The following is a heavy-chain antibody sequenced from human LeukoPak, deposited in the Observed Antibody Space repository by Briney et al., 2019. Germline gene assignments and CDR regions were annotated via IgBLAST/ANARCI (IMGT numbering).Heavy chain of an antibody. Sequence: GGSLRLSCAASGFTFSGSGIHWVRQASGKGLEWVGRIRGKANNYVTAYAASVKGRFTISRNDSQNTAYLEMNSLKTEDTAVYYCTTDPDEKQLMFDYWGQGTLVTVSS. CDR3: TTDPDEKQLMFDY. CDR2: IRGKANNYVT. V-gene: IGHV3-73*01. CDR1: GFTFSGSG. J-gene: IGHJ4*02. D-gene: IGHD3-16*01.